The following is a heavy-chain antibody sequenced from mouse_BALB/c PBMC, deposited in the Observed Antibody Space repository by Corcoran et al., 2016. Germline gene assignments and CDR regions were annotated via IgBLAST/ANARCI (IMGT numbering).Heavy chain of an antibody. CDR1: GFTFSSYG. CDR2: IRYEGSNK. CDR3: AKDFPHDYYCSGPDGMDV. J-gene: IGHJ1*01. D-gene: IGHD2-12*01. V-gene: IGHV5-17*01. Sequence: VQLVESGGGVVQPGGSLRLSCAASGFTFSSYGMHWVRQAPGKGLEWVAFIRYEGSNKNYADSGKGQFTIARDNAKNTLYLQMSSLRAEDTAVYYCAKDFPHDYYCSGPDGMDVWGQGTTVTVSS.